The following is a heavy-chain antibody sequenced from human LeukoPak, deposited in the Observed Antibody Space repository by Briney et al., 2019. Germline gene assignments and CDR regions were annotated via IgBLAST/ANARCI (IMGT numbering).Heavy chain of an antibody. CDR2: INHSGNT. CDR1: GGSISSGGYY. J-gene: IGHJ4*02. D-gene: IGHD2-21*02. CDR3: ARGPPYLVMVTPIGFFDY. V-gene: IGHV4-39*07. Sequence: PSETLSLTCTVSGGSISSGGYYWSWIRQPPGKGPEWIGEINHSGNTNYNPSLKSRVTISVDTSKNQFSLKLSSVTAADTAVYYCARGPPYLVMVTPIGFFDYWGQGALVTVSS.